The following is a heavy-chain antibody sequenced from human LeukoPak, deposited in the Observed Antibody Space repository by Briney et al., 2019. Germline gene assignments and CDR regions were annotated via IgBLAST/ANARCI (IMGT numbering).Heavy chain of an antibody. CDR1: GYTFTSLD. J-gene: IGHJ4*02. V-gene: IGHV1-8*02. D-gene: IGHD2-2*01. CDR3: ATGYACSSTSCYDY. Sequence: GASVKVSCKASGYTFTSLDINWVRQATGQGLEWMGWMNPNSGDTAYAQKFQGRVTMTEDTSTDTAYMELSSLRSEDTAVYYCATGYACSSTSCYDYWGQGTLVTVSS. CDR2: MNPNSGDT.